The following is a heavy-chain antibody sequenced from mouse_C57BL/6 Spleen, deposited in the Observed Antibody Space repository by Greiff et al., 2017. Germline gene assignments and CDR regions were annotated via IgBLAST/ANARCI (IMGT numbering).Heavy chain of an antibody. J-gene: IGHJ4*01. CDR2: IRNKANGYTT. CDR1: GFTFTDYY. V-gene: IGHV7-3*01. D-gene: IGHD2-5*01. Sequence: EVMLVESGGGLVQPGGSLSLSCAASGFTFTDYYMSWVRQPPGKALEWLGFIRNKANGYTTEYSASVKGRFTISRDNSQSILYLQMNALRAEDSATYYCARSYSKAAMDYWGQGTSVTVSS. CDR3: ARSYSKAAMDY.